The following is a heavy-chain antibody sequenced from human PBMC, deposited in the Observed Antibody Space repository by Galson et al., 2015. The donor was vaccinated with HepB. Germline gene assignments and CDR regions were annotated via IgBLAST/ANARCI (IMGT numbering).Heavy chain of an antibody. CDR3: AKGGYCSSTSCYARSGLDS. D-gene: IGHD2-2*01. Sequence: SLRLSCAASGFTFSSYGMHWVRLAPGKGLEWVADISYDGSNRYHADSVKGRFTITRDNSKNTLYLQMNSLRFEDTAMYYCAKGGYCSSTSCYARSGLDSWGQGTLVTVST. CDR2: ISYDGSNR. J-gene: IGHJ4*02. CDR1: GFTFSSYG. V-gene: IGHV3-30*18.